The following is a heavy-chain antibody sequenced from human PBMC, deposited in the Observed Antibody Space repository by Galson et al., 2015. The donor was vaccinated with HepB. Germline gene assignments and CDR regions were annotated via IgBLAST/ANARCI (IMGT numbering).Heavy chain of an antibody. CDR3: ARQPPQWLVSGPTPGYYYGMDV. CDR2: IYYSGST. CDR1: GGSISSYY. J-gene: IGHJ6*02. V-gene: IGHV4-59*08. D-gene: IGHD6-19*01. Sequence: ETLSLTCTVSGGSISSYYWSWIRQPPGKGLEWIGYIYYSGSTNYNPSLKSRVTISVDTSKNQFSLKLSSVTAADTAVYYCARQPPQWLVSGPTPGYYYGMDVWGQGTTVTVSS.